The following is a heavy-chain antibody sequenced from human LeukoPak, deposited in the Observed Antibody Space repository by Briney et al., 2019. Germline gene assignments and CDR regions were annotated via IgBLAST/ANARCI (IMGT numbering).Heavy chain of an antibody. Sequence: ASVKVSCKASGYTFTGYYMHWVRQAPGQGLEWMRWINPNSGGTNYAQKFQGRVTMTRDTSISTAYMELSRLRSDDTAVYYCARARGIAAAGTLYNWFDPWGQGTLVTVSS. CDR3: ARARGIAAAGTLYNWFDP. CDR2: INPNSGGT. D-gene: IGHD6-13*01. V-gene: IGHV1-2*02. J-gene: IGHJ5*02. CDR1: GYTFTGYY.